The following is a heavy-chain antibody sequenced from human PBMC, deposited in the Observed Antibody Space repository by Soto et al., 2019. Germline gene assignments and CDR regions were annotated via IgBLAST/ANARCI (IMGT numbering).Heavy chain of an antibody. J-gene: IGHJ4*02. Sequence: EMQLLESGGGLVQPGGSLRLSCAASGLTFSSFAMSWVRQAPGKGLDWVSAISGSGGSTYSADSVKGRFTISRDNSRNTLFLQMNSLRVEDTAVYYCVKPSGWYPDYWGQGTQVTVSS. CDR2: ISGSGGST. V-gene: IGHV3-23*01. CDR1: GLTFSSFA. D-gene: IGHD6-19*01. CDR3: VKPSGWYPDY.